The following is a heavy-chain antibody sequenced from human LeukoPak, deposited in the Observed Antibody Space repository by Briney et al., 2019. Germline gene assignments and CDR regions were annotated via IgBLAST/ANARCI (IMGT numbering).Heavy chain of an antibody. CDR1: GGSISSSSYY. Sequence: SETLSLTCTVSGGSISSSSYYWGWIRQPPGKGLEWIGSIYYSGSTYYNPSLKSRVTISVDTSKNQFSLKLSSVTAADTAVYYCARRGFYDSSGYFQFDYWGQGTLVTVSS. V-gene: IGHV4-39*01. J-gene: IGHJ4*02. D-gene: IGHD3-22*01. CDR2: IYYSGST. CDR3: ARRGFYDSSGYFQFDY.